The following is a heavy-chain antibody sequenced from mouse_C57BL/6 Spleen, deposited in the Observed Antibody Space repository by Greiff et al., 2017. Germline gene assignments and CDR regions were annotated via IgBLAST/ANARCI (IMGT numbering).Heavy chain of an antibody. CDR1: GYTFTSYG. V-gene: IGHV1-81*01. CDR2: IYPRSGNT. Sequence: QVHVKQSGAELARPGASVKLSCKASGYTFTSYGISWVKQRTGQGLEWIGEIYPRSGNTYYNEKFKGKATLTADKSSSTAYMELRSLTSEDSAVYFCAYYYGRAMDYWGQGTSVTVSS. J-gene: IGHJ4*01. D-gene: IGHD1-1*01. CDR3: AYYYGRAMDY.